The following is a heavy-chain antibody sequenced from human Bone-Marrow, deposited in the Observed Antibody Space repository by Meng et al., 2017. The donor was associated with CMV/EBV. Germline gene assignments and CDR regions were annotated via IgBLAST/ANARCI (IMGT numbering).Heavy chain of an antibody. CDR1: GGSFSGYY. D-gene: IGHD1-26*01. CDR2: INHSGST. V-gene: IGHV4-34*01. J-gene: IGHJ5*02. Sequence: SETLSLTCAVYGGSFSGYYWSWIRQPPGKGLEWIGEINHSGSTNYNPSLKSRVTISVDTSKKQLSLNVTSVTAADTSVYYCARGLLSRLRPTNWFDTWGQGILVTVSS. CDR3: ARGLLSRLRPTNWFDT.